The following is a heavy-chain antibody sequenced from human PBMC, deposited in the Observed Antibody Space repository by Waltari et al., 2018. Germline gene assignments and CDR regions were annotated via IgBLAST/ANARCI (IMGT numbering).Heavy chain of an antibody. Sequence: EVQLVESGGGLVQPGGSLSLSCAASGFTFSSYWMSGVRQAPGKGLEWVANIKEEGSEKHYVDSVKGRFTISRDNAKNSLYVQMNSLRAEDTAVYYCARYDYLAFGLDIWGQGTMVTVSS. CDR2: IKEEGSEK. J-gene: IGHJ3*02. V-gene: IGHV3-7*01. CDR1: GFTFSSYW. D-gene: IGHD3-16*01. CDR3: ARYDYLAFGLDI.